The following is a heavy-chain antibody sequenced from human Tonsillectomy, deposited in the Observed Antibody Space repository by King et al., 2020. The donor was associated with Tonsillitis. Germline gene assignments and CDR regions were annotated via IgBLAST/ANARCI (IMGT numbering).Heavy chain of an antibody. CDR3: ARESVPSSSEHHYYGMDV. V-gene: IGHV3-30-3*01. D-gene: IGHD3-22*01. Sequence: VQLVESGGGVVQPGRSLRLSCAASGFSFNNYAVHWVRQAPGKGLEWVAVISYDGTTKYYADSVRGRFTISRDNSKDTLYLQMSTLRPEDTAVYYCARESVPSSSEHHYYGMDVWGQGTTVTVSS. CDR2: ISYDGTTK. CDR1: GFSFNNYA. J-gene: IGHJ6*02.